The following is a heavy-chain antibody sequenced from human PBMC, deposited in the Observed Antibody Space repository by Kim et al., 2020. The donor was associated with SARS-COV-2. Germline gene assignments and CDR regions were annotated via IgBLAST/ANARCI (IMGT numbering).Heavy chain of an antibody. V-gene: IGHV5-51*01. CDR1: GYSFTSYW. Sequence: GESLKISCKGSGYSFTSYWIGWVRQMPGKGLEWMGIIYPGDSDTRYSRSFQGQVTISADKSISTAYLQWSSLKASDTAMYYCARPKAAGHTYDAFDIWGQGTMITVSS. J-gene: IGHJ3*02. CDR3: ARPKAAGHTYDAFDI. D-gene: IGHD6-13*01. CDR2: IYPGDSDT.